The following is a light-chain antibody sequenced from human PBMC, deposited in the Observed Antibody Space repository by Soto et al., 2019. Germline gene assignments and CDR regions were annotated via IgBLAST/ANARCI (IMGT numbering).Light chain of an antibody. CDR2: AAS. Sequence: IQLTQSPSSLSASVGDRVTIPCRASQGISSYLAWYQQKPGKAPKXLIYAASSLQSGVPSTFSGSGSGTDLSITISSLQPEDFEIYYCQQYNSYPRTFGHGTKVDIK. CDR3: QQYNSYPRT. V-gene: IGKV1-9*01. CDR1: QGISSY. J-gene: IGKJ1*01.